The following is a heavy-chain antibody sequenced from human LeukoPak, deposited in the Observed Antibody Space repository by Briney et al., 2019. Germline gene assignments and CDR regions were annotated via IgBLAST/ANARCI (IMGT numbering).Heavy chain of an antibody. D-gene: IGHD2-2*01. CDR1: GGTFSSYA. CDR3: ARADVVGHNYFDY. Sequence: SVKVSCKASGGTFSSYAISWVREAPGQGLEWMGGIIPIFGTANYAQKFQGRVTITTDESTSTAYMELCSLRSEDTAVYYCARADVVGHNYFDYWGQGTLVTVSS. CDR2: IIPIFGTA. V-gene: IGHV1-69*05. J-gene: IGHJ4*02.